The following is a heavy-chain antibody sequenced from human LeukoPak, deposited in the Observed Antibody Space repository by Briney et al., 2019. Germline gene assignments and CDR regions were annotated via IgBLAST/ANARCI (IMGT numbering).Heavy chain of an antibody. J-gene: IGHJ6*03. Sequence: SETLSLTCTVSGGSISSYYWSWIRQPAGKGLEWIGRIYTSGSTNYNPSLKSRVTMSVDTSKNQFSLKLSSVTAADTAVYYCARASAEGFLEWLMNPGAPLYYYYYYMAVWGKGTTVTVSS. CDR1: GGSISSYY. V-gene: IGHV4-4*07. CDR2: IYTSGST. D-gene: IGHD3-3*01. CDR3: ARASAEGFLEWLMNPGAPLYYYYYYMAV.